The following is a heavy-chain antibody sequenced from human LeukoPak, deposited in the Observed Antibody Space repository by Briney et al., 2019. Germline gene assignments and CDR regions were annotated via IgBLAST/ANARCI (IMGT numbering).Heavy chain of an antibody. CDR2: ITRSSSSI. J-gene: IGHJ4*02. D-gene: IGHD6-19*01. V-gene: IGHV3-48*01. Sequence: GGSLRLSCAASGFTFSNYGMNWVRQAPGKGLEWVSYITRSSSSIYYADSAKSRFTISRDNAKNSLYLQMNSLRAEDTAVYYCARYATVAAHRDFDYWGQGTLVTVSS. CDR3: ARYATVAAHRDFDY. CDR1: GFTFSNYG.